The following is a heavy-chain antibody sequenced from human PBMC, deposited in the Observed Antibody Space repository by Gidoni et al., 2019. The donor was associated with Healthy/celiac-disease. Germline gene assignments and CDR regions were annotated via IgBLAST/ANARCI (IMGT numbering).Heavy chain of an antibody. Sequence: QVQLQQWGAGLFKPSETLSLTCAVYGGSFSGYYWSWIRQPPGKGLEWIGEINHSGSTNYNPSLKSRVTISVDTSKNQFSLKLSSVTAADTAVYYCAGSWWKIKPLLVWGQGTMVTVSS. V-gene: IGHV4-34*01. CDR1: GGSFSGYY. CDR2: INHSGST. CDR3: AGSWWKIKPLLV. J-gene: IGHJ3*01. D-gene: IGHD2-15*01.